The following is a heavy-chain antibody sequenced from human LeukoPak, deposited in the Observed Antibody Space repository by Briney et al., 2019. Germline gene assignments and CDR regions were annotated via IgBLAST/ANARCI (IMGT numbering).Heavy chain of an antibody. CDR2: IWYDGSNK. V-gene: IGHV3-33*01. CDR1: GFTFSRFG. Sequence: QPGGSLRLSCAVSGFTFSRFGMHWVRQAPGKGLEWVAGIWYDGSNKYYPDSVKGRFTISRDNSKNTLSLQMNSLRAEDTAVYYCARDRGELYGGGTNFDYWGQGTLVTVSS. J-gene: IGHJ4*02. D-gene: IGHD1-14*01. CDR3: ARDRGELYGGGTNFDY.